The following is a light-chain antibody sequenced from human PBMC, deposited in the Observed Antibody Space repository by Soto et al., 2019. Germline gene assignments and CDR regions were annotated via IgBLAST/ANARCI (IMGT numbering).Light chain of an antibody. CDR3: QSYDSSLGGWV. CDR1: SSNIGAGYD. V-gene: IGLV1-40*01. J-gene: IGLJ3*02. CDR2: GNC. Sequence: QSVLTQPPSVSGAPGQRVTLSCTGSSSNIGAGYDVNWYQQLPGTAPNLLIYGNCNRPSGVPDRFSGSNSGTSVSLAITGLKAEDEADYYCQSYDSSLGGWVFGGGTKLTVL.